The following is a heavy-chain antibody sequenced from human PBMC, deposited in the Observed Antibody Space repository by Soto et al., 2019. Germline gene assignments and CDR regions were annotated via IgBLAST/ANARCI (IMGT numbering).Heavy chain of an antibody. Sequence: GGSLRLSCSAPWFTFCSYAISWVRQAPGEGLEWGSAISGSGGSTYYADSVKGRFTISRDNSKNTLYLQMNSLRAEDTAVYYCAKDLPLDYYGSGSYYNEGAYYYGMDVWGQGTTVTVSS. CDR2: ISGSGGST. CDR1: WFTFCSYA. V-gene: IGHV3-23*01. CDR3: AKDLPLDYYGSGSYYNEGAYYYGMDV. J-gene: IGHJ6*02. D-gene: IGHD3-10*01.